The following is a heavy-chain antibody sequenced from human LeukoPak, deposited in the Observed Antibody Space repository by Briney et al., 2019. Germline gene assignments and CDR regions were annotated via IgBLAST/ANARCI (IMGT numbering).Heavy chain of an antibody. J-gene: IGHJ4*02. D-gene: IGHD3-9*01. CDR2: ISSSGSTI. V-gene: IGHV3-48*04. CDR3: ARSDILTGYPDY. Sequence: QPGGTLRLSCAASGFTFSSYGLSWVRQAPGKGLEWVSYISSSGSTIYYADSVKGRFTISRDNAKNSLYLQMNSLRAEDTAVYYCARSDILTGYPDYWGQGTLVTVSS. CDR1: GFTFSSYG.